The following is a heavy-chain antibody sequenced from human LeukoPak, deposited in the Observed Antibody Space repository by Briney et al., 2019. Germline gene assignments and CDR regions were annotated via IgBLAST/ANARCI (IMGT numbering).Heavy chain of an antibody. J-gene: IGHJ4*02. Sequence: RSGGSLRLSCAASGFTFSSYWMHWVRQAPGKGLVWVSRINSDGSSTSYADSVKGRFTISRDNAKNTLYLQMNSLRAEDTAVYYCARGSYGDWVSVTPFDYWGQGTLVTVSS. D-gene: IGHD4-17*01. CDR1: GFTFSSYW. CDR3: ARGSYGDWVSVTPFDY. CDR2: INSDGSST. V-gene: IGHV3-74*01.